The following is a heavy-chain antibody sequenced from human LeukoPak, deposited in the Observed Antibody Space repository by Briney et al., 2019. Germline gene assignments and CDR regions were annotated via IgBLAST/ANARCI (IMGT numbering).Heavy chain of an antibody. CDR2: ISTDGSST. CDR3: LRDLAAAGHF. CDR1: GFTFSNYW. D-gene: IGHD6-13*01. V-gene: IGHV3-74*01. Sequence: GGSLRLSCAASGFTFSNYWMHWVRQAPGKGLVWVSRISTDGSSTTYADSVKGRFTISRDNAKNTLYLKMNSLRAEDTAVYYCLRDLAAAGHFWGQGTLVTVSS. J-gene: IGHJ4*02.